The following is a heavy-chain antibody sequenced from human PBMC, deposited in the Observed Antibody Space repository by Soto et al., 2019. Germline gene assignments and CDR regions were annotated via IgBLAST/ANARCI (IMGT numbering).Heavy chain of an antibody. V-gene: IGHV5-51*01. CDR2: IYPGDSDT. CDR3: ASAFYDSSEYYFDY. Sequence: GEPLKISCKGAGYSFTSYWIGWVRQMPGKGLEWMGIIYPGDSDTRYSPSFQGQVTISADKSISTAYLQWSSLKASDTAMYYCASAFYDSSEYYFDYWGQGTLVTVSS. CDR1: GYSFTSYW. J-gene: IGHJ4*02. D-gene: IGHD3-22*01.